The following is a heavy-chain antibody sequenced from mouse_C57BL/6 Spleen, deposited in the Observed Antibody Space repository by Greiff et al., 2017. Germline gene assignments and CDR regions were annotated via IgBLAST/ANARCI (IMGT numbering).Heavy chain of an antibody. V-gene: IGHV1-53*01. CDR3: AREDRLRRFLDY. D-gene: IGHD2-4*01. CDR1: GYTFTSYW. Sequence: QVQLQQPGTELVKPGASVKLSCKASGYTFTSYWMHWVKQRPGQGLEWIGNINPSNGGTNYNEKFKSKATLTVDKSSSTAYMQRSSLTSEDSAVYYCAREDRLRRFLDYWGQGTTLTVSS. CDR2: INPSNGGT. J-gene: IGHJ2*01.